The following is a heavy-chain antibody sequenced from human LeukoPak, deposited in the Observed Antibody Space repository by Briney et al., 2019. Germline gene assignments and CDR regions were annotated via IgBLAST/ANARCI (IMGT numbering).Heavy chain of an antibody. CDR3: ARHEYSGSYYGLSWFDP. CDR1: GGSISSSGYY. V-gene: IGHV4-39*01. Sequence: SQTLSLTXTVSGGSISSSGYYWGWIGQPPGKGLEWIASIYYSGSTYYNPSLKSRVTISVDTSKNQLSLKLSSLTAADTAVYYCARHEYSGSYYGLSWFDPWGQGTLVTVSS. J-gene: IGHJ5*02. CDR2: IYYSGST. D-gene: IGHD1-26*01.